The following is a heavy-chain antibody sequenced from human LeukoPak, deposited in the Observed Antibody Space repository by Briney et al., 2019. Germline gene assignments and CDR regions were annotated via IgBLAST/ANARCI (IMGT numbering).Heavy chain of an antibody. CDR1: GFTFSSYA. Sequence: PGGSLRLSCAASGFTFSSYAMSWVHQAPGKGLEWVSAISGSGGSTYYADSVEGRFTIFRDNSKNTLYLQMNSLRAEDTAVYYCAKISGYCSGASCYPFDYWGQGTLVTVSS. D-gene: IGHD2-15*01. CDR2: ISGSGGST. J-gene: IGHJ4*02. CDR3: AKISGYCSGASCYPFDY. V-gene: IGHV3-23*01.